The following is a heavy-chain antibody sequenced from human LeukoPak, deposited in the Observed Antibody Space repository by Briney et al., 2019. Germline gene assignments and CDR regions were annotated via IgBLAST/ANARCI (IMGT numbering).Heavy chain of an antibody. J-gene: IGHJ5*02. D-gene: IGHD3-22*01. CDR3: ARRGEYYDSSGYYYDERFDP. CDR2: IYPGDSDT. V-gene: IGHV5-51*01. CDR1: GYSFTSYW. Sequence: GESLKISCKGSGYSFTSYWIGWVRQMPGKGLEWMGIIYPGDSDTRYSPSFQGQVTISADKSISTAYLQWSSLKASDTAMYYCARRGEYYDSSGYYYDERFDPWGQGTLVTVSS.